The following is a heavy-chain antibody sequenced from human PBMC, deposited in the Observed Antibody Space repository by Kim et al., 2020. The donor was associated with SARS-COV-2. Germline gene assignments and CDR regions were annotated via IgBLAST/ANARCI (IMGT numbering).Heavy chain of an antibody. CDR2: LSGSSDDI. J-gene: IGHJ4*02. CDR1: KFTFSDFY. Sequence: GGSLRLSCAASKFTFSDFYMSWIRQAPGEGLQWVSYLSGSSDDINYADSVRGRFTISRDNAKNSLHLQMNNLRAEDTAVYYCVRTYDSGYTYYFDHWGPGPVVTVSS. V-gene: IGHV3-11*03. D-gene: IGHD6-25*01. CDR3: VRTYDSGYTYYFDH.